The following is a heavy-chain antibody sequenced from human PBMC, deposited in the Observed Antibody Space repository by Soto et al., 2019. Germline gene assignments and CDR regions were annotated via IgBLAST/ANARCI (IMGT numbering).Heavy chain of an antibody. CDR1: GGSISSSNW. V-gene: IGHV4-4*02. J-gene: IGHJ6*02. D-gene: IGHD1-26*01. CDR2: IYHSGST. Sequence: QVQLQESGPGLVKPSGTLSLTCAVSGGSISSSNWWSWVRQPPGKGLEWLGEIYHSGSTNYNPSLKSRVTKSADKSKNQFSLKLSSVTAADTAVYYCARVSGSYYYGMDVWGQGTTVTVSS. CDR3: ARVSGSYYYGMDV.